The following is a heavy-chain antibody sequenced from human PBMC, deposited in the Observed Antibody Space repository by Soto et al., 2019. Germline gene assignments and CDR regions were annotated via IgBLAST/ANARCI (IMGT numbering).Heavy chain of an antibody. CDR1: GFSLSTSGVG. CDR2: IYWDDDK. CDR3: AHSRRLSLRWFGELLSPNDAFDI. D-gene: IGHD3-10*01. J-gene: IGHJ3*02. Sequence: SGPTLVNPTQTLTLTCTFSGFSLSTSGVGVGWIRQPPGKALEWLALIYWDDDKRYSPSLKSRLTITKDTSKTPVALPMTNMDRGDTATYYCAHSRRLSLRWFGELLSPNDAFDIWGQGRRVTV. V-gene: IGHV2-5*02.